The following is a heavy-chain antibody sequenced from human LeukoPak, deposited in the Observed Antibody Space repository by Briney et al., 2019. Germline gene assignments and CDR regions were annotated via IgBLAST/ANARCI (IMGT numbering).Heavy chain of an antibody. CDR1: GGSISSSSYY. J-gene: IGHJ6*04. CDR2: IYYSGST. D-gene: IGHD3-3*01. V-gene: IGHV4-39*01. CDR3: ASLTKGDYDFWSGPHSWDV. Sequence: PSETLSLTCTDSGGSISSSSYYWGWIRQPPGKGLEWIGSIYYSGSTYYNPSLKSRVTISVDTSKNQFSLKLSSVTAADTAVYYCASLTKGDYDFWSGPHSWDVWGKGTTVTVSS.